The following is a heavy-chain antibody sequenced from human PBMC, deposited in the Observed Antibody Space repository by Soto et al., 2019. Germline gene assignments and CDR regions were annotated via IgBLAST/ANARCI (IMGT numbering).Heavy chain of an antibody. V-gene: IGHV3-23*01. D-gene: IGHD3-3*01. CDR3: ARDIWGGVYKWFDP. CDR1: GFTFSSYA. Sequence: GGSQRLSYAASGFTFSSYAVSWVRQAPGKGLEWVSAISGSGGSTYYADSVKGRFTISRDYSKNTVDLQMNSLRNEETAVSYWARDIWGGVYKWFDPWGRGTLVTVSS. J-gene: IGHJ5*02. CDR2: ISGSGGST.